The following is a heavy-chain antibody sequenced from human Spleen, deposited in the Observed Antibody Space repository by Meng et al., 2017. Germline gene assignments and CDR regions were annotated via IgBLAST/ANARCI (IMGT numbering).Heavy chain of an antibody. D-gene: IGHD1-1*01. CDR2: INHSGST. Sequence: SETLSLTCAVYGGSFSGYYWSWIRQPPGKGLEWIGEINHSGSTNYNPSLKSRVTISVDTSKNRFSLKMNSLTAADTAVYFCARGGLPTNYGMDVWGQGTTVTVSS. CDR3: ARGGLPTNYGMDV. J-gene: IGHJ6*02. V-gene: IGHV4-34*01. CDR1: GGSFSGYY.